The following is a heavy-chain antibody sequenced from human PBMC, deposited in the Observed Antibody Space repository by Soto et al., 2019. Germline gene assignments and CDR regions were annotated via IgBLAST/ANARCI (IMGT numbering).Heavy chain of an antibody. CDR3: ARLMKPFSIAARHSYYYYYYGMDV. CDR2: IDPSDSYT. V-gene: IGHV5-10-1*01. D-gene: IGHD6-6*01. Sequence: GSLKISCKGSGYSFTSYWISWVRQMPGKGLEWMGRIDPSDSYTNYSPSFQGHVTISADKSISTAYLQWSSLKASDTAMYYCARLMKPFSIAARHSYYYYYYGMDVWGQGTTVTVSS. CDR1: GYSFTSYW. J-gene: IGHJ6*02.